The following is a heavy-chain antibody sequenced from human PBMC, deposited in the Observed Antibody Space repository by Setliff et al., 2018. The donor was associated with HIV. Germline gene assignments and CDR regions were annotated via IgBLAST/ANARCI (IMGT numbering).Heavy chain of an antibody. CDR3: SRYYVGLASRNFYQFMDV. CDR2: IYASGNT. Sequence: SETLSLTCAVYGGSFSGYYWNWIRQPAGKGLEWIGRIYASGNTNYNPSLKGRVTISIDTSKNQFSLRLTSVTAADTAVYCCSRYYVGLASRNFYQFMDVWGKGTTVTVSS. V-gene: IGHV4-59*10. J-gene: IGHJ6*03. D-gene: IGHD3-10*01. CDR1: GGSFSGYY.